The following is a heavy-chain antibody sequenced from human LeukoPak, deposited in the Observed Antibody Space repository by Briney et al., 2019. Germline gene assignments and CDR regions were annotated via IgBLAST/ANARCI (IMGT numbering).Heavy chain of an antibody. V-gene: IGHV4-38-2*02. J-gene: IGHJ4*02. Sequence: PSETLSLTCTVSGYSISSGYYWGWIRQPPGKGLGWIGSIYHSGSTYYNPSLKSRVTVSVDTSKNQFSLKLSSVTAADTAVYYCARDRYYYGSGSQEDYWGQGTLVTVSS. CDR2: IYHSGST. D-gene: IGHD3-10*01. CDR3: ARDRYYYGSGSQEDY. CDR1: GYSISSGYY.